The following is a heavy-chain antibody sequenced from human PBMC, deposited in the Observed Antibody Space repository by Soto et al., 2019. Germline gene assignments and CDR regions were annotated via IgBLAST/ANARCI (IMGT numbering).Heavy chain of an antibody. Sequence: EVQLVESGGGLVQPGGPLRLSCAASGFTFSSYSMNWVRQAPGKGLEWVSYISSSSSTIYYADSVKGRFTISRDNAKNSLYLQMNSLRAEDTAVYYCARANYSCSPGDVDYWGQGTLVTVSS. CDR3: ARANYSCSPGDVDY. CDR2: ISSSSSTI. V-gene: IGHV3-48*01. CDR1: GFTFSSYS. D-gene: IGHD3-10*01. J-gene: IGHJ4*02.